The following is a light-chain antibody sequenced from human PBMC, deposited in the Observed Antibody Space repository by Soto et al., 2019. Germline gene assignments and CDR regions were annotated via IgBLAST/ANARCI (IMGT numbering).Light chain of an antibody. Sequence: QPVLTQPPSVSGAPGQRVTISCTGSSSDIGAGFDVHWYQQLPGTAPKLLIFGNSNRPSGVPDRFSGSKSGTSASLAITGLQAEDEGDYYCQSYDTSLSGWVVFGGGTKLTVL. J-gene: IGLJ2*01. CDR3: QSYDTSLSGWVV. CDR1: SSDIGAGFD. CDR2: GNS. V-gene: IGLV1-40*01.